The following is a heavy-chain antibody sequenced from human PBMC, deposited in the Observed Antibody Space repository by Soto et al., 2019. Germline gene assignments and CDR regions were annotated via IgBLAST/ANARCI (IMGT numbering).Heavy chain of an antibody. CDR1: GFTFSSYA. CDR3: EGGYGVVVPAAANFDY. D-gene: IGHD2-2*01. V-gene: IGHV3-23*01. CDR2: ISGSGGST. Sequence: EVQLLESGGGLVQPGGSLRLSCADSGFTFSSYAMSWVRQAPGKGLEWVSAISGSGGSTYYADSVKGRFTISRDNSKNTLYLQMNSLRAEDTAVYYCEGGYGVVVPAAANFDYWGQGTLVTVSS. J-gene: IGHJ4*02.